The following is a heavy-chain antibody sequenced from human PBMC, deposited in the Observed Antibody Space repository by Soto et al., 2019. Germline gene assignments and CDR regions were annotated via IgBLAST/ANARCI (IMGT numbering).Heavy chain of an antibody. CDR3: ARDQFHDILTGNSEYYYYYGTDV. V-gene: IGHV1-69*13. CDR1: GGTFSSYA. Sequence: GASVKVSCKASGGTFSSYAISWVRQAPGQGLEWMGGIIPIFGTANYAQKFQGRVTITADESTSTAYMELSSLRSEDTAVYYCARDQFHDILTGNSEYYYYYGTDVWGQGTTVTVSS. D-gene: IGHD3-9*01. CDR2: IIPIFGTA. J-gene: IGHJ6*02.